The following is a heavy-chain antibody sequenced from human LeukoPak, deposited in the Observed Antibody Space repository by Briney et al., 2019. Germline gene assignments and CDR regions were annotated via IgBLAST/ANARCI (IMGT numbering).Heavy chain of an antibody. V-gene: IGHV1-8*01. CDR1: GYTFTSYD. Sequence: ASVKVSCKASGYTFTSYDTNWVRQATGQGLEWMGWMNPNSGNTGYAQKFQGRVTMTRNTSISTAYMELSSLRSEDTAVYYCARVKGWFGNYYYGMDVWGQGTTVTVSS. CDR3: ARVKGWFGNYYYGMDV. D-gene: IGHD3-10*01. J-gene: IGHJ6*02. CDR2: MNPNSGNT.